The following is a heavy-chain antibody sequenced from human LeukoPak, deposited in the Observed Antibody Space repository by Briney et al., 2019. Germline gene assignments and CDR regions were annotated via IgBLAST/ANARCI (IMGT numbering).Heavy chain of an antibody. V-gene: IGHV3-11*01. CDR2: ISNDGTTI. D-gene: IGHD4-17*01. Sequence: GGSLRLSCAASRFTFNDYYMSWVRQTPGKGLEWVSCISNDGTTIYYADSVKGRFTISRDNAKNSLYLQMSSLRSDDTAVYYCARANTETYAYYYMDVWGKGTTVTVS. J-gene: IGHJ6*03. CDR1: RFTFNDYY. CDR3: ARANTETYAYYYMDV.